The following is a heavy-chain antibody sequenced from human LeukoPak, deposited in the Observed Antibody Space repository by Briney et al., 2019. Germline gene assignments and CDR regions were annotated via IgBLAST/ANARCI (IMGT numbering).Heavy chain of an antibody. CDR1: GFTLSSNY. J-gene: IGHJ4*02. CDR2: IYSGGST. D-gene: IGHD1-26*01. Sequence: GGSLRLSCAASGFTLSSNYMSWVRQAPGKGLEGVSVIYSGGSTYYADSVKGRFTISRHNSKNTLYLQMNSLRAEDTAVYYCASGGGSYLDFDYWGQGTLVTVSS. CDR3: ASGGGSYLDFDY. V-gene: IGHV3-53*04.